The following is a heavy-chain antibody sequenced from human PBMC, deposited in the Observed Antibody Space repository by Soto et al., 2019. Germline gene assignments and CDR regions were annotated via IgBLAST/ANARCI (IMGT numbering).Heavy chain of an antibody. D-gene: IGHD6-19*01. V-gene: IGHV5-51*01. J-gene: IGHJ3*01. CDR2: IYPGDSDT. CDR3: ARSDTEVVGTHCAFDV. CDR1: GYRFTNYW. Sequence: PEESLKISCQGSGYRFTNYWIRWVRLMPEKILECMGIIYPGDSDTRYSPTFQGQVTISADKSIRTAYLQWSSLKASDTATHSRARSDTEVVGTHCAFDVWGQETMVTVS.